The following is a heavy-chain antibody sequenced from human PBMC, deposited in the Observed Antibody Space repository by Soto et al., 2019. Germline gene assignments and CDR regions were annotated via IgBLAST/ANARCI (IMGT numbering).Heavy chain of an antibody. CDR1: GFTFSSYW. V-gene: IGHV3-7*05. CDR2: IKQDGSEK. CDR3: AKSLSAIPGDS. D-gene: IGHD2-2*01. Sequence: EVQLVESRGGLVQSGGSLRLSCAASGFTFSSYWMSWVRQGPGKGPEWVANIKQDGSEKYYVDSVKGRFTISRDNAKNSLYLQMTSLRAEDTAVYHCAKSLSAIPGDSWGQGTLVTVSS. J-gene: IGHJ4*02.